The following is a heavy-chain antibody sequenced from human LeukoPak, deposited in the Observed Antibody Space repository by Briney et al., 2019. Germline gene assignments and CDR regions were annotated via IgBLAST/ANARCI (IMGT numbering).Heavy chain of an antibody. D-gene: IGHD1-7*01. V-gene: IGHV3-48*03. CDR3: AKIRVVFNWNYAYYFDS. CDR1: GFTFSSYE. CDR2: ISSSGSTI. Sequence: QPGGSLRLSCAASGFTFSSYEMNWVRQAPGKGLEWVSYISSSGSTIYYADSVKGRFTISRDNSKNTLYLQMNSLRTEDTALYYCAKIRVVFNWNYAYYFDSWGQGTLVTVSS. J-gene: IGHJ4*02.